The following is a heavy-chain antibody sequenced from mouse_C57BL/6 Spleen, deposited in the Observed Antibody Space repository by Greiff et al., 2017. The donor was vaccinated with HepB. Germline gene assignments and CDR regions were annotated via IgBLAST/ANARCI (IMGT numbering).Heavy chain of an antibody. J-gene: IGHJ4*01. CDR1: GYTFTSYD. Sequence: VKVVESGPELVKPGASVKLSCKASGYTFTSYDINWVKQRPGQGLEWIGWIYPRDGSTKYNEKFKGKATLTVDTSSSTAYMELHSLTSEDSAVYFCSRTTSGSSYYYAMDYWGQGTSVTVSS. V-gene: IGHV1-85*01. D-gene: IGHD1-1*01. CDR3: SRTTSGSSYYYAMDY. CDR2: IYPRDGST.